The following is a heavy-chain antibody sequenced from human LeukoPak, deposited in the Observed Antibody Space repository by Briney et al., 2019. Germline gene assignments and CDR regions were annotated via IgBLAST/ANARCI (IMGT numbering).Heavy chain of an antibody. CDR1: GFTFDDYA. CDR2: ISWNSGSI. J-gene: IGHJ4*02. V-gene: IGHV3-9*01. D-gene: IGHD6-6*01. CDR3: AKGEYSRGFDY. Sequence: GGSLRLSCAASGFTFDDYAMHWVRQAPGKGLEWVSGISWNSGSIGYADSVKGRFTISRDNAKNSLYLQMNSLRAEDTALYYCAKGEYSRGFDYWGEGTLVTVSS.